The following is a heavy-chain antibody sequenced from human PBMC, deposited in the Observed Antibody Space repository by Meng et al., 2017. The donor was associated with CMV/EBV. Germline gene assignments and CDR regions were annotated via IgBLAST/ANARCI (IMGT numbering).Heavy chain of an antibody. CDR1: GYTFTSYG. V-gene: IGHV1-2*02. J-gene: IGHJ6*02. CDR3: ARGRPYGPYYYYGMDV. D-gene: IGHD4-17*01. CDR2: INPNSGGT. Sequence: ASMKVSCKASGYTFTSYGISWVRQAPGQGLEWMGWINPNSGGTNYAQKFQGRVTMTRDTSISTAYMELSRLRSDDTAVYYCARGRPYGPYYYYGMDVWGQGTTVTVSS.